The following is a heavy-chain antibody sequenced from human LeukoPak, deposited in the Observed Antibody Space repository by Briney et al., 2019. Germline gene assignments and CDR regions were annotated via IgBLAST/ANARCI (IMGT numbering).Heavy chain of an antibody. CDR1: GYTFSGYY. CDR3: ARTGTPTADWFDP. V-gene: IGHV1-2*02. J-gene: IGHJ5*02. Sequence: GASVKVSCKASGYTFSGYYMHWVRQAPGQGLEWMGWINPNSGGTKYAQKFQGRVTMTRDTSISTAYMELSRLRSDDTAFYYCARTGTPTADWFDPWGQGTLVTVSS. D-gene: IGHD1-1*01. CDR2: INPNSGGT.